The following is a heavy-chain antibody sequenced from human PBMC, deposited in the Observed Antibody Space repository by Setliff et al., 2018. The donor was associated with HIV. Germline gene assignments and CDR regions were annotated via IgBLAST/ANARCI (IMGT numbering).Heavy chain of an antibody. Sequence: GGSLRLSCAASGFTFSYYTMHWIRQTPDNGLEWVAVISYDGNSQYYADSVKGRFTISRDNAKNTLYLQMNSLRAEDTAVYYCARAVHSGWYYFDYWGQGTLVTVSS. CDR1: GFTFSYYT. CDR2: ISYDGNSQ. CDR3: ARAVHSGWYYFDY. D-gene: IGHD6-19*01. J-gene: IGHJ4*02. V-gene: IGHV3-30*04.